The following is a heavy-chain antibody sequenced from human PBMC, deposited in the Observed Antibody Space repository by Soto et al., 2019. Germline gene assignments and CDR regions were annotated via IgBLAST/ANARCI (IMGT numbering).Heavy chain of an antibody. Sequence: ASVKVSCKASGGTFSSYAISWVRQAPGQGLEWMGGIIPIFGTANYAQKFQGRVTITADESTSTAYMELSSLRSEDTAVYYCARGTSSGWRHLDYWGQGTLVTVSS. CDR1: GGTFSSYA. V-gene: IGHV1-69*13. CDR3: ARGTSSGWRHLDY. D-gene: IGHD6-19*01. J-gene: IGHJ4*02. CDR2: IIPIFGTA.